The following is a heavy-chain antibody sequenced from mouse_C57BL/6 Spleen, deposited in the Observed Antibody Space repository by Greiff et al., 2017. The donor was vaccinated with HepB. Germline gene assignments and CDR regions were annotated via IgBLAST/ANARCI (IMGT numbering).Heavy chain of an antibody. CDR2: INPSNGGT. Sequence: QVQLQQPGTELVKPGASVKLSCKASGYTFTSYWMHWVKQRPGQGLEWIGNINPSNGGTNYNEKFKSKATLTVDKSSSTAYMQLSSLTSEDPAVYYCARGPLLITTVVAGAMDYWGQGTSVTVSS. D-gene: IGHD1-1*01. V-gene: IGHV1-53*01. CDR3: ARGPLLITTVVAGAMDY. CDR1: GYTFTSYW. J-gene: IGHJ4*01.